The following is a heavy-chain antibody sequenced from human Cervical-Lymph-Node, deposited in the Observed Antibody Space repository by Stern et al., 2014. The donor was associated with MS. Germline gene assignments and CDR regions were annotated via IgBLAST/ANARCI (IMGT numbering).Heavy chain of an antibody. CDR1: GFTFSSYA. D-gene: IGHD6-19*01. CDR2: VSGDGGST. Sequence: EVQLVESGGGLVQPWGSLRLSWAASGFTFSSYAMSWVRQAPGQGLEWVSAVSGDGGSTDYDYQVRGRFTTSGDNTKNTLYLQMISLGVEDTAVYYCAKDDPYTYSSGWYYFDYWGQGTLVTVSS. J-gene: IGHJ4*02. V-gene: IGHV3-23*04. CDR3: AKDDPYTYSSGWYYFDY.